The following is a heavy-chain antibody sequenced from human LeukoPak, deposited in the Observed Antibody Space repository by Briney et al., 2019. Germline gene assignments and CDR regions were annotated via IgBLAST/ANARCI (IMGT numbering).Heavy chain of an antibody. CDR1: GGTFSIYA. D-gene: IGHD2-2*01. CDR3: ARGGGNIVVVPAAIFQYNWFDP. J-gene: IGHJ5*02. V-gene: IGHV1-69*13. CDR2: IIPIFGTA. Sequence: SVTVSCTASGGTFSIYAISWVRQAPGQGLEWMGGIIPIFGTANYAQKFQGRVTITADESTSTAYMELSSLRSEDTAVYYCARGGGNIVVVPAAIFQYNWFDPWGQGTLVTVSS.